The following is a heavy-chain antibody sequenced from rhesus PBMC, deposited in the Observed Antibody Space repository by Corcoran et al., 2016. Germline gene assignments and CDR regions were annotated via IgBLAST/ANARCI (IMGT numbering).Heavy chain of an antibody. CDR1: GYTFTSYY. D-gene: IGHD3-9*01. V-gene: IGHV1S9*01. Sequence: QVQLVQSGADVKKPGASVKLSCKASGYTFTSYYINWVRQAPGQVPEWMGWINRSNGNTGYAQKFHCRITLTRDTSTTTVYMEVSSLRSEDTAVYYCTRVGYFEEYDYWGQGVLVTVSS. CDR3: TRVGYFEEYDY. CDR2: INRSNGNT. J-gene: IGHJ4*01.